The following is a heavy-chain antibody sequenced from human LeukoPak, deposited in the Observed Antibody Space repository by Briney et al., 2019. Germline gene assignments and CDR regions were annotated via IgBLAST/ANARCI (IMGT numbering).Heavy chain of an antibody. D-gene: IGHD7-27*01. CDR3: AKRGDNWGPFDY. V-gene: IGHV3-23*01. CDR1: GFTFSSFA. CDR2: IGAGSGHT. Sequence: GGSLRLSCAASGFTFSSFAMNWVRQAPGKGLEWVSTIGAGSGHTYYTDSVKGRFTISRDNSKNTLYLQMDSLRAEDTAVCYCAKRGDNWGPFDYWGQGTLVTVSS. J-gene: IGHJ4*02.